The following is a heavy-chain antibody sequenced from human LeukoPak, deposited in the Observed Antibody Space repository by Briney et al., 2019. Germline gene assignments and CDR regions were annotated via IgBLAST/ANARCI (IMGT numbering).Heavy chain of an antibody. CDR2: ISGSGRQT. V-gene: IGHV3-23*01. Sequence: GGSLGLSCAASGFTFSSYALSWVRQAPGKGLEWVSLISGSGRQTEYGDSVKGRFTISRDNSKNTLSLQINSLKAEDTAIYYCAKHLRTHVWFFDYWGQGTLVTVSS. CDR3: AKHLRTHVWFFDY. J-gene: IGHJ4*02. CDR1: GFTFSSYA. D-gene: IGHD3-9*01.